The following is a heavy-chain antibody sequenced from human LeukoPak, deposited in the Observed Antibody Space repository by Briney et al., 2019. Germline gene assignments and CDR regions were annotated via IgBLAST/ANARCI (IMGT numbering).Heavy chain of an antibody. CDR3: TTDRVYYYDSSGPHRKYFQH. CDR2: MKSKTEGGTT. V-gene: IGHV3-15*01. J-gene: IGHJ1*01. CDR1: GVAYRKVW. Sequence: RLSSAVSGVAYRKVWMSWGGRAPRKGVEWVGRMKSKTEGGTTDYAAPVKGRFTISRDDSKSTLYLQMNSLKTEDTAVYYCTTDRVYYYDSSGPHRKYFQHWGQGTLVTVSS. D-gene: IGHD3-22*01.